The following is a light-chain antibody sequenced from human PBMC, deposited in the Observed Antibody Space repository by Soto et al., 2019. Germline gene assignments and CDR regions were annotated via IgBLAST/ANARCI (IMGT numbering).Light chain of an antibody. J-gene: IGKJ4*01. CDR1: QRVDSSY. V-gene: IGKV3-20*01. Sequence: DIVLTQSPGTLSLSPGDRATLSCRASQRVDSSYLAWYQHKPGQAPRLLISAASSRATGIPDRFSGSGSGTDFTLSISRLEPEDFAVYYCQQCANSPLLTFGGGTKVEIK. CDR3: QQCANSPLLT. CDR2: AAS.